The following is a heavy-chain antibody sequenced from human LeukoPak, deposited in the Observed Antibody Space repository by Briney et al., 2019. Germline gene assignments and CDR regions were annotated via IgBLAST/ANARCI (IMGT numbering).Heavy chain of an antibody. J-gene: IGHJ3*02. Sequence: PSETLSLTCTVSGGSISSGDYYWSWIRQPPGKGLEWIGYIYHSGSTYYNPSLNSRVTISVDTSKKQFSLKLSSVTAADTAVYYCARRRAVAGHDVFDIWGQGTVVTVSS. V-gene: IGHV4-30-4*01. CDR1: GGSISSGDYY. CDR2: IYHSGST. CDR3: ARRRAVAGHDVFDI. D-gene: IGHD6-19*01.